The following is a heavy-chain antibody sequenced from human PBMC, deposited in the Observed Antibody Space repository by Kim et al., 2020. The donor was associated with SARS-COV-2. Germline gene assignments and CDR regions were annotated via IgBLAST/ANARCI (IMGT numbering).Heavy chain of an antibody. J-gene: IGHJ6*02. CDR1: GFTFGDYA. Sequence: GGSLRLSCSASGFTFGDYALIWYRQAPGQRLEWVGFVRTETYRATTRYAASVEGRFTISRDDSNSIAYLQMDSLKIEDTAVYYCARDRSSSVVADVWGQGTTVTVSS. CDR2: VRTETYRATT. V-gene: IGHV3-49*03. D-gene: IGHD2-15*01. CDR3: ARDRSSSVVADV.